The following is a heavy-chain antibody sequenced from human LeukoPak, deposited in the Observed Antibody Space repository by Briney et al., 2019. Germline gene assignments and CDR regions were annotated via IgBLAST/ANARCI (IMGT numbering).Heavy chain of an antibody. CDR2: ISSSSSYI. V-gene: IGHV3-21*01. CDR3: ARDIYDSSGSTDY. Sequence: GGSLRLSCAASGFTFSSYSMNWVRQAPGKGLEWVSSISSSSSYIYYADPVKGRFTISRDNAKNSLYLQMNSLRAEDTAVYYCARDIYDSSGSTDYWGQGTLVTVSS. D-gene: IGHD3-22*01. J-gene: IGHJ4*02. CDR1: GFTFSSYS.